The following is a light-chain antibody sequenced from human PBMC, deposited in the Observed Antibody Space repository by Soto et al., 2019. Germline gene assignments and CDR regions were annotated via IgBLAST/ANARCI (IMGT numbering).Light chain of an antibody. J-gene: IGKJ4*01. Sequence: EIVLTQSPGTLSLSPGERATLSCRASQSVSSSYLAWYQQKPGQAPRLLIYGASSRATGIPDRFSGSGSGTDFTLTISRLEPEDFATYYCVQYFDYGFSFGGGTRVEIK. CDR2: GAS. CDR1: QSVSSSY. CDR3: VQYFDYGFS. V-gene: IGKV3-20*01.